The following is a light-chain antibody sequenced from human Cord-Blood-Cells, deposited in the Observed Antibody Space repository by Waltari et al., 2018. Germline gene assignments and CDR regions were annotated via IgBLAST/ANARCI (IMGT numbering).Light chain of an antibody. J-gene: IGLJ1*01. Sequence: QSALTQPASVSGSPGQSITISCTGTSSDVGGYNYVSWYQQHPGKSPKLMIYHFSHRPAGVSNRFSGSKSGNTASLTISGLQAEDEADYYCSSYTSSNYVFGTGTKVTVL. V-gene: IGLV2-14*01. CDR2: HFS. CDR3: SSYTSSNYV. CDR1: SSDVGGYNY.